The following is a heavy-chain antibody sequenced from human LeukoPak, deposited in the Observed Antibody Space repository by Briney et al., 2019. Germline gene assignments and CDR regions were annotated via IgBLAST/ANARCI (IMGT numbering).Heavy chain of an antibody. J-gene: IGHJ4*02. CDR3: ARVQGSSGPGIFEY. CDR2: IKQDGSEK. D-gene: IGHD6-19*01. V-gene: IGHV3-7*01. CDR1: GFTFSNYW. Sequence: PGGSLRLSCAASGFTFSNYWMSWVRQAPGKGLEWVANIKQDGSEKFYVDSLKGRLTISRDNAKNSLYLQMNSLRVEDTAVYYCARVQGSSGPGIFEYWGQGTLVTVSS.